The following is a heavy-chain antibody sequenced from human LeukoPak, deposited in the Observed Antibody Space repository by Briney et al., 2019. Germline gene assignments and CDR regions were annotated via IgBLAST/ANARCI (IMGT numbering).Heavy chain of an antibody. Sequence: PGGSLRLSCAASGFTFSSYEMNWIRQPPGKGLEWIGSIYYSGSTYYDPSLKSRVTISVDTSKNQFSLKLSSVTAADTAVYYCASTSPIDAFDIWGQGTMVTVSS. CDR3: ASTSPIDAFDI. D-gene: IGHD1-26*01. J-gene: IGHJ3*02. CDR2: IYYSGST. V-gene: IGHV4-39*01. CDR1: GFTFSSYE.